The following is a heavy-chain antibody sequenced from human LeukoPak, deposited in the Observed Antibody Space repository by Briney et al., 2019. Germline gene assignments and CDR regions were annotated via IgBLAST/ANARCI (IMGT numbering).Heavy chain of an antibody. V-gene: IGHV4-34*01. CDR3: AIFLSGYYGSGSRPFDY. J-gene: IGHJ4*02. Sequence: SETLSLTCGLSGGSFSGYYCSWIRQPPGKGLEWIGEINHSGSTNYNASLKSRVTISVDTSKNQVSLKLSSVTAADTAVYYCAIFLSGYYGSGSRPFDYWGQGTLVTVSS. CDR1: GGSFSGYY. CDR2: INHSGST. D-gene: IGHD3-10*01.